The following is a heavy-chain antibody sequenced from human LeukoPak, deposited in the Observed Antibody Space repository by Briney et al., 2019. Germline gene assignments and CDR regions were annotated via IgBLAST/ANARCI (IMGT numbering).Heavy chain of an antibody. J-gene: IGHJ4*02. Sequence: ASVKVSCKASGYTFTGYYMHWVRQAPGQGLEWMGWINTNTGNPTYAQGFTGRFVFSLDTSVSTAYLQISSLKAEDTAVYYCARDLSGWYGPLDYWGQGTLVTVSS. D-gene: IGHD6-19*01. CDR3: ARDLSGWYGPLDY. CDR1: GYTFTGYY. CDR2: INTNTGNP. V-gene: IGHV7-4-1*02.